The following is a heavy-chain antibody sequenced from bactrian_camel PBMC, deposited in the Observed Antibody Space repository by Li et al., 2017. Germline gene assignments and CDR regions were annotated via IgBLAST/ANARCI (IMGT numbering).Heavy chain of an antibody. D-gene: IGHD4*01. CDR1: SASGNIDSNC. V-gene: IGHV3S53*01. J-gene: IGHJ4*01. Sequence: HVQLVESGGGSVQAGGSLRLSCVASSASGNIDSNCMAWFRQAPGREREGVATIDNDGSTTYADSVKGRFTVSKDSAKNILYLQMNGLKPEDTGMYYCAIQLSHYDLWRPGELYESNYSGQGTQVTVS. CDR2: IDNDGST. CDR3: AIQLSHYDLWRPGELYESNY.